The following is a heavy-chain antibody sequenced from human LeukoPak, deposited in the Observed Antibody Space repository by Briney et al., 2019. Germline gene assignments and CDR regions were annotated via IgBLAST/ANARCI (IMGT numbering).Heavy chain of an antibody. D-gene: IGHD6-19*01. Sequence: GGSLRLSCAASGYTFSSYSMNWVRQAPGKGLEWVSSISSSSSYIYYADSVKGRFTISRDNAKNSLYLQMNSLRAEDTAVYYCATDPPGSGWYRGRGAFDIWGQGTMVTVSS. CDR1: GYTFSSYS. CDR3: ATDPPGSGWYRGRGAFDI. J-gene: IGHJ3*02. V-gene: IGHV3-21*01. CDR2: ISSSSSYI.